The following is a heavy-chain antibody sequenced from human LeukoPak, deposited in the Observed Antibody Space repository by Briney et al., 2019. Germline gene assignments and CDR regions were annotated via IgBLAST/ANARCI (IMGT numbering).Heavy chain of an antibody. V-gene: IGHV4-59*01. Sequence: PSETLSLTCTVSGGSISSYYWSWIRQPPGKGLEWIGYIYYSGSTNYNPSLKSRVTISVDTSKNQFSLKLSSVTAADTAVYYCAREAPRQGSGWMYYFDYWGQGTLVTVSS. CDR3: AREAPRQGSGWMYYFDY. CDR1: GGSISSYY. D-gene: IGHD6-19*01. J-gene: IGHJ4*02. CDR2: IYYSGST.